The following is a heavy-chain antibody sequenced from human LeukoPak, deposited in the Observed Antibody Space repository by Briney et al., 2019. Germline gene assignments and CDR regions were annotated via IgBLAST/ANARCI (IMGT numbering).Heavy chain of an antibody. Sequence: GESLKISCKGSGYTFTSYWIGWARQMPGKGLEWMGIIYPGDSDTRYSPSFQGQVTISADKSISTAYLQWSSLKASDTAMYYCASSFGVAAPRSGGTSYFDYWGQGTLVTVSS. D-gene: IGHD3-3*01. CDR1: GYTFTSYW. J-gene: IGHJ4*02. CDR3: ASSFGVAAPRSGGTSYFDY. V-gene: IGHV5-51*01. CDR2: IYPGDSDT.